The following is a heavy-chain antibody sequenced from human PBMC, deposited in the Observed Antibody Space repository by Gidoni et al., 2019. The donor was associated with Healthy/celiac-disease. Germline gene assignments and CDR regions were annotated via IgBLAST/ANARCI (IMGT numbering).Heavy chain of an antibody. CDR2: IYYSGST. J-gene: IGHJ3*02. CDR3: ARAYSGSYYSAFDI. V-gene: IGHV4-39*01. Sequence: QLQLQESGPGLVTPSETLSLTCTVSGGSIRSSSYYWGWIRQPPGKGLEWIGSIYYSGSTYYNPSLKSRVTISVDTSKNQFSLKLSSVTAADTAVYYCARAYSGSYYSAFDIWGQGTMVTVSS. D-gene: IGHD1-26*01. CDR1: GGSIRSSSYY.